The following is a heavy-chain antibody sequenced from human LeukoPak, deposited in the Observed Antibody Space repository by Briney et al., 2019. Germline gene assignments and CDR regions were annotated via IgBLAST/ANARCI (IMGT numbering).Heavy chain of an antibody. CDR1: GFTFSNYW. CDR2: INSDGSST. V-gene: IGHV3-74*03. CDR3: ARGDDYYYDTSGYYY. D-gene: IGHD3-22*01. J-gene: IGHJ4*02. Sequence: GGSLRLSCAASGFTFSNYWMHWVRQAPGKGLVWVSRINSDGSSTTYADSVKGRFTISRDNAKNTLYLQVNSLRAEDTAVYYCARGDDYYYDTSGYYYWGQGTLVTVSS.